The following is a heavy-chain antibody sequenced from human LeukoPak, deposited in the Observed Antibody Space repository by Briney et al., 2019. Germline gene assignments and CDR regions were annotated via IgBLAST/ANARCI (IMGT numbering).Heavy chain of an antibody. CDR1: GYTFTGFF. CDR3: TRDVPGYSSDFDF. CDR2: NNPNNGDT. J-gene: IGHJ4*02. Sequence: ASVKVSCKASGYTFTGFFMHWVRQAPGQGLEWMGWNNPNNGDTTYAQKFQGRVTLTRDTSIRTVFMEVNRLTSDDTAVYYCTRDVPGYSSDFDFWGQGTLVTVSS. V-gene: IGHV1-2*02. D-gene: IGHD6-19*01.